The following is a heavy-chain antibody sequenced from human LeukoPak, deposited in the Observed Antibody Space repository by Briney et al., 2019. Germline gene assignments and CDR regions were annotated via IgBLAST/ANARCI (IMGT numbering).Heavy chain of an antibody. CDR2: IGSSGATT. CDR3: AKIRLEESATGY. Sequence: GGSLRLSCAASGFSFSAYGMNWVRQAPGKGLEWVSAIGSSGATTYYADSVRGRITISRDNSKNTMYLQMSSLRAEDTAVYYCAKIRLEESATGYWGQGTLVTVSS. D-gene: IGHD2-15*01. J-gene: IGHJ4*02. V-gene: IGHV3-23*01. CDR1: GFSFSAYG.